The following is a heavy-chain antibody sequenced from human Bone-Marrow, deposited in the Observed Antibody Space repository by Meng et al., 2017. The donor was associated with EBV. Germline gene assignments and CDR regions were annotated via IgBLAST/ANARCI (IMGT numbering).Heavy chain of an antibody. J-gene: IGHJ4*02. D-gene: IGHD5-24*01. Sequence: QVQLQESGPGLVEPWGXLAFPCAVSGGSISSSNWWSWVRQSPGKGLAWIGEIYHSGSTNYNPSLKNRVTISVDKSKTQFSLRLSSVTAADTALYYCARSTQRWLHYTRDWGQGALGTVSS. CDR3: ARSTQRWLHYTRD. CDR2: IYHSGST. V-gene: IGHV4-4*02. CDR1: GGSISSSNW.